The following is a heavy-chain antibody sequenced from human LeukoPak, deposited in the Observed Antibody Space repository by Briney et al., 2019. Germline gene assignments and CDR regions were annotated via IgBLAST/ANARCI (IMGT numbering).Heavy chain of an antibody. J-gene: IGHJ5*02. CDR2: IRYDGSNK. D-gene: IGHD6-13*01. V-gene: IGHV3-30*02. Sequence: GGSLRLSCAASGFTFSSYWMSWVRQAPGKGLEWVAFIRYDGSNKYYADSVKGRFTISRDNSKNTLYLQMNSLRAEDTAVYYCAKGTEAAAGPTIWFDPWGQGTLVTVSS. CDR3: AKGTEAAAGPTIWFDP. CDR1: GFTFSSYW.